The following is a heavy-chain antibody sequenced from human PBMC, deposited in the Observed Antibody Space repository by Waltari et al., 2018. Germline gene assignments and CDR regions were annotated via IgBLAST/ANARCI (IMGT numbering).Heavy chain of an antibody. CDR2: IRSRFNNYAT. D-gene: IGHD3-16*01. CDR3: AKQKTGGANDY. Sequence: EVQLVESGGTLVQQGGSLKLDCESSGFNFTASTLHWVRQASGKGLEWIVLIRSRFNNYATRYAASVKGRFTLSRDDSKNTVYLEMHSLKNADTALYYCAKQKTGGANDYWGQGTVVTVSA. CDR1: GFNFTAST. J-gene: IGHJ4*02. V-gene: IGHV3-73*02.